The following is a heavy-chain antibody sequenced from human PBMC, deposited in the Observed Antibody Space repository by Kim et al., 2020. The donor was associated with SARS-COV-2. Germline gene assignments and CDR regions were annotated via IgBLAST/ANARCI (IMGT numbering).Heavy chain of an antibody. CDR3: ARHGLTGYYRLYYYYGMDV. D-gene: IGHD3-9*01. CDR2: IYPGDSDT. J-gene: IGHJ6*02. Sequence: GESLKISCKGSGYSFTSYWIGWVRQMPGKGLEWMGIIYPGDSDTRYSPSFQGQVTISADKSISTAYLQWSSLKASDTAMYYCARHGLTGYYRLYYYYGMDVWGQGTTVTVSS. CDR1: GYSFTSYW. V-gene: IGHV5-51*01.